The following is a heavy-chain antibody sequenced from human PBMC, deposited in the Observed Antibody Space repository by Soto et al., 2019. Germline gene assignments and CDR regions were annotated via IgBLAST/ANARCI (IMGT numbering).Heavy chain of an antibody. CDR3: ARGDYQYSIDY. J-gene: IGHJ4*02. CDR2: IYRTGNT. CDR1: GDSMTSGDYS. V-gene: IGHV4-30-2*01. D-gene: IGHD2-2*01. Sequence: PSETLSLTCTVSGDSMTSGDYSWSWIRQPPGKGLEWLGYIYRTGNTHYSPSLKSRVSISQDRSKNQFSLELTSVTAADTAVYYCARGDYQYSIDYWGQGTLVIVSS.